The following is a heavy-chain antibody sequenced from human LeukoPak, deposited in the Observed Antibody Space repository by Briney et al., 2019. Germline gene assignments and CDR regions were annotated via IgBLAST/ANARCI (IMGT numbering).Heavy chain of an antibody. Sequence: PSQTLSLTCAASGGSISSGGYSWSWIRQPPGKGLEWIGYIYHSGSTYYNPSLKSRVTISVDTSKNQFSLKLSSVTAADTAVYYCARVENVIYYDSRAGAFDIWGQGTMVTVSS. V-gene: IGHV4-30-2*05. CDR1: GGSISSGGYS. J-gene: IGHJ3*02. CDR3: ARVENVIYYDSRAGAFDI. D-gene: IGHD3-22*01. CDR2: IYHSGST.